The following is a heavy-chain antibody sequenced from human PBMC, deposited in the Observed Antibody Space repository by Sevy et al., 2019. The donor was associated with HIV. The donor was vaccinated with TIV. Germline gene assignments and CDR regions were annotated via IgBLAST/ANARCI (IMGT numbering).Heavy chain of an antibody. CDR3: AKAHADCSGGTCYTAHYYYDIDV. D-gene: IGHD2-15*01. V-gene: IGHV3-30*18. CDR2: ISYAGDNK. CDR1: GFAFSDYA. J-gene: IGHJ6*02. Sequence: GGSLRLSCAASGFAFSDYAMHWVRQAPGKGLEWVAAISYAGDNKYFADSVKGRFTVSKDNSKNTLYLEMNSLRAEDTAVYYCAKAHADCSGGTCYTAHYYYDIDVWGRGATVTVSS.